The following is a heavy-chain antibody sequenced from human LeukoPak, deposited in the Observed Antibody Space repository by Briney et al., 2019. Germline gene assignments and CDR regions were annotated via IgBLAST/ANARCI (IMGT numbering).Heavy chain of an antibody. CDR1: GFTVSSNY. V-gene: IGHV3-30*18. D-gene: IGHD6-19*01. Sequence: GGSLRLSCAASGFTVSSNYMSWVRQAPGKGLEWVAVISYDGSNKYYADSVKGRFTISRDNSKNTLYLQMNSLRAEDTAVYYCANGVAGTFYYYYGMDVWGQGTTVTVSS. CDR3: ANGVAGTFYYYYGMDV. J-gene: IGHJ6*02. CDR2: ISYDGSNK.